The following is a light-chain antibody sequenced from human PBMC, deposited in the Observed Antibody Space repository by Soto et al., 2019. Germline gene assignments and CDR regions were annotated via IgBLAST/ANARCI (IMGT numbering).Light chain of an antibody. J-gene: IGKJ2*01. V-gene: IGKV3-15*01. CDR1: QSIGTN. Sequence: EIVMTQSPATLSVAPGERATLSCRASQSIGTNLAWYEHKPGQPPRLLFFGASTRATGVPARFSGSGSGTEFTLTISSLQSEDFAVYYCQQYGSSPRTFGQGTKLEIK. CDR2: GAS. CDR3: QQYGSSPRT.